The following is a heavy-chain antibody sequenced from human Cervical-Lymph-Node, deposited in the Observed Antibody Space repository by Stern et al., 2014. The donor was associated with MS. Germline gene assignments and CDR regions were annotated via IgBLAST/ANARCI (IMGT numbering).Heavy chain of an antibody. D-gene: IGHD2-15*01. V-gene: IGHV3-21*01. CDR3: ARKDRDGMDV. J-gene: IGHJ6*02. Sequence: VQLVQSGGGLVKPGGSLRLSCAASGFTFSSYSMNWVRQAPGKGLEWVSSITSSSSYIYYADSVKGRFTISRDNAKNSLYLQMNSLRAEDTAVYYCARKDRDGMDVWGQGTTVTVSS. CDR2: ITSSSSYI. CDR1: GFTFSSYS.